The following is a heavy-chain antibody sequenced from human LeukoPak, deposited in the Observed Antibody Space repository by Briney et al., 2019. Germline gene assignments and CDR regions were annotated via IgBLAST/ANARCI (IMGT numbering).Heavy chain of an antibody. CDR1: GGSITSYF. CDR2: IYHSDTT. V-gene: IGHV4-59*01. D-gene: IGHD2-15*01. CDR3: AQKAPYSPGYSQD. Sequence: SETLSLTCTVSGGSITSYFWTWIWQPPGKGLEWIGYIYHSDTTNYNPSLKSRVTISVDTSKNQFSLKLSSVTAADTAVYYCAQKAPYSPGYSQDWGQGTLVTVSS. J-gene: IGHJ1*01.